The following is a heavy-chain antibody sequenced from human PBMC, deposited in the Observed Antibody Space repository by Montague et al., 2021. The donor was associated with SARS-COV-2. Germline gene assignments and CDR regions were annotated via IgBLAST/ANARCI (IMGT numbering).Heavy chain of an antibody. D-gene: IGHD4-17*01. CDR1: GFSLRTSGVG. CDR3: VHSYADYLFDY. V-gene: IGHV2-5*02. CDR2: IYWDDDK. J-gene: IGHJ4*02. Sequence: PALVKPTQTLTLTCSFSGFSLRTSGVGVGWIRQPPGKALEWLAVIYWDDDKRYSPSLKSRLTITKDNSKNQVVLTMTNMDPVDTATYYCVHSYADYLFDYGGQGTLVSVSS.